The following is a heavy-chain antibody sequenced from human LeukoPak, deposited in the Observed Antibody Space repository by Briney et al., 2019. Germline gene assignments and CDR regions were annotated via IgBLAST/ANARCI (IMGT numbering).Heavy chain of an antibody. D-gene: IGHD3-22*01. CDR3: ARGGDYYDSSGYNWFDP. V-gene: IGHV1-69*06. Sequence: GASVKVSCTASGGTFSTYAISWVRQAPGQGLEWMGRIIPIFGTANYAQKFQGRVTITADKSTSTAYMELSSLRSEDTAVYYCARGGDYYDSSGYNWFDPWGQGTLVTVSS. CDR2: IIPIFGTA. J-gene: IGHJ5*02. CDR1: GGTFSTYA.